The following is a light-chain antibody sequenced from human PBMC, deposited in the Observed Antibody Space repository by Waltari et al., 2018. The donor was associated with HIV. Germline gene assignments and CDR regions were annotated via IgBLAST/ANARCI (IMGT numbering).Light chain of an antibody. V-gene: IGKV3-11*01. CDR3: QQHTSWPLT. CDR2: DAS. CDR1: QSVGNH. Sequence: IAFTQSPATLSLSPAARAPLPCMASQSVGNHLSWYQQKPGQAPRLLINDASNRAPGIPGRFSATGSGTDFTLTINSLESEDFAIYYCQQHTSWPLTFGGGTKVEIK. J-gene: IGKJ4*01.